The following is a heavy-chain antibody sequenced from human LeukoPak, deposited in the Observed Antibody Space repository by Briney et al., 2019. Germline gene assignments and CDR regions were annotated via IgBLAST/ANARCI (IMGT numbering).Heavy chain of an antibody. D-gene: IGHD4-17*01. CDR3: ARGPPVTTGD. V-gene: IGHV4-59*12. Sequence: PSETLSLTCTVSGGSISSYYWSWIRQPPGKGLEWIGYIYYSGSTYYNPSLKSRVTISVDTSKNQFSLKLSSVTAADTAVYYCARGPPVTTGDWGQGTLVTVSS. CDR1: GGSISSYY. CDR2: IYYSGST. J-gene: IGHJ4*02.